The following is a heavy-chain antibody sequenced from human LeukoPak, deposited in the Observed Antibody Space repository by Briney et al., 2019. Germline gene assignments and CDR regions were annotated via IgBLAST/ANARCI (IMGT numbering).Heavy chain of an antibody. CDR2: ISDSGGST. CDR3: AKSSTSQLYYYYHMDV. D-gene: IGHD2-2*01. V-gene: IGHV3-23*01. J-gene: IGHJ6*03. CDR1: GLTFSSYA. Sequence: GGSLRLSCAASGLTFSSYAMSWVRQAPGKGLEWVSGISDSGGSTNYADSVKGRFTISRDNSKNTLYLQMNSLRAEDTAVYYCAKSSTSQLYYYYHMDVRGKGTTVTVSS.